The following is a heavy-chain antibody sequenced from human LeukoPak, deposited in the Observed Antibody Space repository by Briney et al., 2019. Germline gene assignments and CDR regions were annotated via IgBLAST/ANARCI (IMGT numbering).Heavy chain of an antibody. CDR1: GFTFSTYA. V-gene: IGHV3-23*01. CDR3: AKLLGATTAMEY. Sequence: PGGSLRLSCAASGFTFSTYAMSWVRQAPGKGLEWVSISTSGGSTHYADSVKGLFTISRDNSKNTLYLQMNSLRAEDTAVYYCAKLLGATTAMEYWGQGTLVTVSS. D-gene: IGHD1-26*01. J-gene: IGHJ4*02. CDR2: STSGGST.